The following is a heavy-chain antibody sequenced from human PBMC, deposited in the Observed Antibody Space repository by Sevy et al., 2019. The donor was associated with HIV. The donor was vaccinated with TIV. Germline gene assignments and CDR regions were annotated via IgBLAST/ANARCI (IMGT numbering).Heavy chain of an antibody. CDR2: IWYDGSNE. V-gene: IGHV3-33*01. CDR1: GFTISRYG. CDR3: ARARNGYFDY. D-gene: IGHD2-8*01. J-gene: IGHJ4*02. Sequence: GGSLRLSCAASGFTISRYGMHWVRQAPGKGLEWVAVIWYDGSNEYYADSVKGRFTISRDNSKNTLYLQMNSLRAEDTAVYYCARARNGYFDYWGQGTLVTVSS.